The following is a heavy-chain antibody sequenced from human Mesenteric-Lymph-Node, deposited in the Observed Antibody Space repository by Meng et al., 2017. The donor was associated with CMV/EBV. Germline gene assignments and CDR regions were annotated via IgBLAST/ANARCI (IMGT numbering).Heavy chain of an antibody. J-gene: IGHJ6*02. CDR3: ARGRYSSSLFGLNV. CDR1: GYTFTGYY. CDR2: INPNSGGT. Sequence: ASVKVSCKASGYTFTGYYMHWVRQAPGQGLEWMGWINPNSGGTNYAQKFQGRVTMTRDTSINTAYMELSRLRFDDAAVYFCARGRYSSSLFGLNVWGQGTTVTVSS. V-gene: IGHV1-2*02. D-gene: IGHD5-18*01.